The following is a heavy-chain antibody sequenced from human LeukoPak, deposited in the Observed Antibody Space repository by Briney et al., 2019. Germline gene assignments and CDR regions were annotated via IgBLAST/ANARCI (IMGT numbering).Heavy chain of an antibody. CDR1: GFTFSNYA. V-gene: IGHV3-23*01. J-gene: IGHJ4*02. D-gene: IGHD3-9*01. CDR3: AKVRYVGFYFDY. Sequence: SGGSLRLSCAASGFTFSNYAMNWVRQAPGKGLEWVSGISGSGGNTYYADSVKGRFTISRDNSKNTPYLQMNSLRAEDTAVYYCAKVRYVGFYFDYWGQGTLVTVSS. CDR2: ISGSGGNT.